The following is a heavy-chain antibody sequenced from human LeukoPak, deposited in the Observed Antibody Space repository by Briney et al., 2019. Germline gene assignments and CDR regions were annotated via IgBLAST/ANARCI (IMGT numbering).Heavy chain of an antibody. Sequence: GASVKVSCKTSGYTFTSYGISWVRQAPGHGLEWMGWISTYNGNTNYAQNLQGRVIMTTDTSTSTAYMELSSLRSEDTAVYYCARASYYYDSSGYRYWGQGTLVTVSS. CDR1: GYTFTSYG. D-gene: IGHD3-22*01. J-gene: IGHJ4*02. CDR3: ARASYYYDSSGYRY. V-gene: IGHV1-18*01. CDR2: ISTYNGNT.